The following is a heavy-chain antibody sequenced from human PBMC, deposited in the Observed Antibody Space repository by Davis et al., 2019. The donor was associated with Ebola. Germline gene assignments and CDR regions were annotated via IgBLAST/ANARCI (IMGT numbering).Heavy chain of an antibody. D-gene: IGHD6-19*01. Sequence: GGSLRLSCAASGFTFSSYWMSWVRQSPGKGLEWVANIKQDGSEKYYVDSVKGRFTISRDNAKNSLYLQMNSLRAEDTAVYYCAKDPRGAVAGTCYFDYWGQGTLVTVSS. CDR3: AKDPRGAVAGTCYFDY. J-gene: IGHJ4*02. CDR2: IKQDGSEK. CDR1: GFTFSSYW. V-gene: IGHV3-7*03.